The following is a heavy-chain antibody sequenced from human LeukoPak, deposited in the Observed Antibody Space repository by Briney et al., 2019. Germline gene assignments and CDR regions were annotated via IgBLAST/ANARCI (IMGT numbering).Heavy chain of an antibody. D-gene: IGHD1-26*01. J-gene: IGHJ4*02. V-gene: IGHV1-2*02. CDR3: ASTEWELRGEGWDY. CDR2: INPNSGGT. CDR1: GYTFTGHY. Sequence: ASVKVSCKASGYTFTGHYMHWVRQAPGQGLEWMGWINPNSGGTNYAQKFQGRVTMTRDTSISTAYMELSRLRSDDTAVYYCASTEWELRGEGWDYWGQGTLVTVSS.